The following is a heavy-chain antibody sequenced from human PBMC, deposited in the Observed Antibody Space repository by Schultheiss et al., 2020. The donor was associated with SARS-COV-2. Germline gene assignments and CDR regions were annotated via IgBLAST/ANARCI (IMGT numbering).Heavy chain of an antibody. CDR2: INHSGST. Sequence: SGPTLVKPTETLTLTCTVSGFSLSNARMGVSWIRQPPGKGLEWIGEINHSGSTNYNPSLKSRVTISVDTSKNQFSLKLSSVTAADTAVYYCARDGPGSDYWGQGSLVTVSS. J-gene: IGHJ4*02. D-gene: IGHD2-2*01. CDR1: GFSLSNARMG. CDR3: ARDGPGSDY. V-gene: IGHV4-38-2*02.